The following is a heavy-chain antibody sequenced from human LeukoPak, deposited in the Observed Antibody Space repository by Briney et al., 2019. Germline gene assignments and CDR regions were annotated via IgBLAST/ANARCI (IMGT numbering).Heavy chain of an antibody. CDR3: ARANSGGFDY. V-gene: IGHV4-59*01. D-gene: IGHD3-16*01. J-gene: IGHJ4*02. CDR1: GGSISSYY. CDR2: IYYSGST. Sequence: PSETLSLTCTVSGGSISSYYWSWIRQPPGKGLEWIGYIYYSGSTHYNPSLKSRVTLSIDTSKKQFSLKLSSVTAADTAVYYCARANSGGFDYWGQGTLVTVSS.